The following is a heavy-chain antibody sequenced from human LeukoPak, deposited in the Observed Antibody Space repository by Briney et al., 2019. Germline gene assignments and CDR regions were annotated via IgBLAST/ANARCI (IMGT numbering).Heavy chain of an antibody. CDR1: GYTFTGYY. CDR3: ARIWSGYDDAFDI. CDR2: INPNSGGT. V-gene: IGHV1-2*02. D-gene: IGHD3-3*01. J-gene: IGHJ3*02. Sequence: GASVNVSCKASGYTFTGYYMHWVRQAPGQGLEWVGWINPNSGGTNYAQKFQGRVTMTRDTSISTAYMELSRLRSDDTAVYYCARIWSGYDDAFDIWGQGTMVTVSS.